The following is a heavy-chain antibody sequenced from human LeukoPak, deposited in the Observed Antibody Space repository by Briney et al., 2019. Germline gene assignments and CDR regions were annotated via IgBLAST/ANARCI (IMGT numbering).Heavy chain of an antibody. J-gene: IGHJ4*02. V-gene: IGHV4-59*12. CDR1: GGSISSYY. D-gene: IGHD1-26*01. CDR2: IYYSGST. Sequence: PSETLSLTCTVSGGSISSYYWSWIRQPPGKGLEWIEYIYYSGSTNYNPSLKSRVTISVDTSKNQFSLKLTSVTAADTAVYYCARESYSMSWYYFDYWGQGTLVTVSS. CDR3: ARESYSMSWYYFDY.